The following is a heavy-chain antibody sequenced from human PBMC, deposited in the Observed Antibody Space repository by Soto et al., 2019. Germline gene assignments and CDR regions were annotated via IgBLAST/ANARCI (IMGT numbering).Heavy chain of an antibody. CDR3: ARDPERRGHDFWSAYLLLGKTDYYYYGMDL. CDR2: IIPIFGTA. V-gene: IGHV1-69*13. J-gene: IGHJ6*01. CDR1: GCTFSSYA. D-gene: IGHD3-3*01. Sequence: SVKVSCKASGCTFSSYAISWVRQAPGQGLEWMGGIIPIFGTANYAQKFQGRVTITADESTSTAYMELCSLRSEDTAVYYCARDPERRGHDFWSAYLLLGKTDYYYYGMDLWGQATTVSVSS.